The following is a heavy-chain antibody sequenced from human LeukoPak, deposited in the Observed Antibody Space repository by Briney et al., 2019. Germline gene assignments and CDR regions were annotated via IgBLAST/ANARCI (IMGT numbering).Heavy chain of an antibody. CDR2: IYYSGST. Sequence: SETLSLTCTVSDVSIKNYYWSWIRQPPGKGLEWIGHIYYSGSTDYSPSLKSRVTISVDTSKKQFSLNLRTVTAADTAVYYCARDSPYCSGGSCYFDYWGQGTLVTVSS. J-gene: IGHJ4*02. CDR1: DVSIKNYY. CDR3: ARDSPYCSGGSCYFDY. D-gene: IGHD2-15*01. V-gene: IGHV4-59*12.